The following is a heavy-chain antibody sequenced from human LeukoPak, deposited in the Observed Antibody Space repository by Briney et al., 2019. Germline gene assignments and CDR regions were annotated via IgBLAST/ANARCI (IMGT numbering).Heavy chain of an antibody. J-gene: IGHJ3*02. Sequence: SETLSLTCAVYGGSFSGYYRSWIRQPPGKGLEWIGEINHSGSTNYNPSLKSRVTISVDTSKNQFSLKLSSVTAADTAVYYCARDVDTPMVDAFDIWGQGTMVTVSS. V-gene: IGHV4-34*01. CDR2: INHSGST. CDR3: ARDVDTPMVDAFDI. D-gene: IGHD5-18*01. CDR1: GGSFSGYY.